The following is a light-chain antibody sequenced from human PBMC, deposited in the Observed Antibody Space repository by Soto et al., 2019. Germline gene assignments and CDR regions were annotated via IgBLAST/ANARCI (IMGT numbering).Light chain of an antibody. CDR1: TGAVTSGYY. J-gene: IGLJ2*01. V-gene: IGLV7-43*01. CDR3: LLYYGGQVGV. Sequence: QAVVTQEPSLTVSPGGTVTLTCASSTGAVTSGYYPNWFQQKPGQAPRALIYSTSNKYSWTPARFSGSLLGGKAALTLSGVPPEDEADYYCLLYYGGQVGVFGGGTQLTVL. CDR2: STS.